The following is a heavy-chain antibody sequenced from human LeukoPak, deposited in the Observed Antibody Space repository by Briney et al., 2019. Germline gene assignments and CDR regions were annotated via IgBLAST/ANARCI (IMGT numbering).Heavy chain of an antibody. CDR3: ARRYCTNGVCYHDRGAFDI. J-gene: IGHJ3*02. Sequence: ASVTVSCKASGDTFSNYDISWVRQAPGQGLEWVGGIIPIFGTSNYAQKFQGRVTIIADKPTSTAYMELRSLRSEDTAVYYCARRYCTNGVCYHDRGAFDIWGQGTMVTVSS. CDR2: IIPIFGTS. CDR1: GDTFSNYD. V-gene: IGHV1-69*06. D-gene: IGHD2-8*01.